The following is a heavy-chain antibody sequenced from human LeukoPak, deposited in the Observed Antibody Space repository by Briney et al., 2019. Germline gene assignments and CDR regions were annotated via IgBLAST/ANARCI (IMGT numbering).Heavy chain of an antibody. CDR3: AGRHCSGGGCYFAGADPFDY. D-gene: IGHD2-15*01. V-gene: IGHV3-53*01. CDR2: IYNGGNK. CDR1: GFTVSSTY. J-gene: IGHJ4*02. Sequence: GGSLRLSCAASGFTVSSTYMSWVRQAPGKGLEWDSVIYNGGNKYYIDSVKGRFTISRDTSKNTLYLQMNSLRAEDTAVYYCAGRHCSGGGCYFAGADPFDYWGQGTLVTVSS.